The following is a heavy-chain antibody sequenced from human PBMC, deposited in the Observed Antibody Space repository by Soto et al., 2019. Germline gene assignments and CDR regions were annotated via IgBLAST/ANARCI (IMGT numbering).Heavy chain of an antibody. CDR2: INPKTAAT. V-gene: IGHV1-2*02. Sequence: QVQLVQSGAEVKKSGASVKVSCKASGYTFSDYFIQWLRQAPGQGLEWVAWINPKTAATNYAKKFQDRVTLTSDTSFSTAYLELTRLRPDDTAVYYCARIKWGLDYYSCMDVWGQGTSVTVSS. D-gene: IGHD4-4*01. CDR3: ARIKWGLDYYSCMDV. J-gene: IGHJ6*02. CDR1: GYTFSDYF.